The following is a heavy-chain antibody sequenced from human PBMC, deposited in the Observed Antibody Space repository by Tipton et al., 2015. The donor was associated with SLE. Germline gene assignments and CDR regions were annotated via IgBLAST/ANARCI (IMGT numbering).Heavy chain of an antibody. CDR3: ANFLGWELPDAFDI. CDR2: ISGSGGST. Sequence: AGLVKPSETLSLTCTVSGGSISSYYWSWIRQPPGKGLEWVSAISGSGGSTYYADSVKGRFTISRDNSKNTLYLQMNSLRAEDTAVYYCANFLGWELPDAFDIWGQGTMVTVSS. V-gene: IGHV3-23*01. J-gene: IGHJ3*02. CDR1: GGSISSYY. D-gene: IGHD1-26*01.